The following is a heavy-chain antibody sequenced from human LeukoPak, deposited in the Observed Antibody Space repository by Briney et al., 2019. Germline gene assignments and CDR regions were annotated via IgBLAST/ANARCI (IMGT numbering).Heavy chain of an antibody. V-gene: IGHV3-33*01. J-gene: IGHJ4*02. CDR2: IWYDGSNK. CDR3: ARGPGTMVRGVPGEY. D-gene: IGHD3-10*01. Sequence: GRSLRLSCAASGFTFSSYGMHWVRQAPGKGLEWVAVIWYDGSNKYYADSVKGRFTISRDNSKNTLYLQMNSLRAEDTAVHYCARGPGTMVRGVPGEYWGQGTLVTVSS. CDR1: GFTFSSYG.